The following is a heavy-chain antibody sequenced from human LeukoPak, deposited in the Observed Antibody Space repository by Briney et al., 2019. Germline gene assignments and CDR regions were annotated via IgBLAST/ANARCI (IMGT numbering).Heavy chain of an antibody. CDR1: CYTFTSYG. V-gene: IGHV1-18*01. J-gene: IGHJ4*02. CDR3: ARGFPPRRNYDSSGYYSYYFDY. CDR2: ISAYNGHT. D-gene: IGHD3-22*01. Sequence: ASVKVSCKASCYTFTSYGLTWVRQAPGQGLEWMGWISAYNGHTKYPQKLQGRVTMTTDTSTSTAYMELRSLRSDDTAVYYCARGFPPRRNYDSSGYYSYYFDYWGQGTLVTVSS.